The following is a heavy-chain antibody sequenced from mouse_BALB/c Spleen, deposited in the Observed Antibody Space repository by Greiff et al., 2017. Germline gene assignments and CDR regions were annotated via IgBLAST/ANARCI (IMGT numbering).Heavy chain of an antibody. J-gene: IGHJ2*01. D-gene: IGHD2-4*01. CDR3: ATYDYDKHYFDY. Sequence: EVQLQQSGPELVKPGASVKIPCKASGYTFTDYNMDWVKQSHGKSLEWIGDINPNNGGTIYNQKFKGKATLTVDKSSSTAYMELRSLTSEDTAVYYCATYDYDKHYFDYWGQGTTLTVSS. V-gene: IGHV1-18*01. CDR1: GYTFTDYN. CDR2: INPNNGGT.